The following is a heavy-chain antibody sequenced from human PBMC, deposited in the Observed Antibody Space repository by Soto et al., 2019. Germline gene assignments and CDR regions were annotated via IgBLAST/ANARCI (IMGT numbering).Heavy chain of an antibody. CDR2: ISAYNGNT. D-gene: IGHD6-6*01. CDR1: GYTFTSYG. Sequence: QVQLVQSGAEVKKPGASVKVSCKASGYTFTSYGISWVRQAPGQGLEWMGWISAYNGNTNYAQKLQGRVTMTTDTSTSTDYMELRSLRSADTAVYYCAREPSLVAARRYYYYYGMDVWGQGTTVTVSS. V-gene: IGHV1-18*01. CDR3: AREPSLVAARRYYYYYGMDV. J-gene: IGHJ6*02.